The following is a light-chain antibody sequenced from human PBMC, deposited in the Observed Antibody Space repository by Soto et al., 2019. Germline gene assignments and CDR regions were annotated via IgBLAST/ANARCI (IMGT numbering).Light chain of an antibody. Sequence: EIVMTQSPATLSVSPGERVTLSCRPSQTVHSHLAWYQQRPGQAPTPLIYAASTRATGIPGRFSGNGFGTEFTLTISSLQSEDFAVYYWQQYSDWRLTFGGGTKVEIK. CDR1: QTVHSH. CDR3: QQYSDWRLT. J-gene: IGKJ4*01. CDR2: AAS. V-gene: IGKV3D-15*01.